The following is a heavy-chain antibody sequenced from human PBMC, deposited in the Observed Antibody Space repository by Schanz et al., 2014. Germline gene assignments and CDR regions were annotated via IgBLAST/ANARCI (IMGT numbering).Heavy chain of an antibody. J-gene: IGHJ4*02. CDR3: AKDPGPPFDWLFYFDY. CDR1: GFTFSSYA. CDR2: ISDSGDLT. V-gene: IGHV3-23*04. Sequence: EVQLVESEGGLVQPGGSLRLSCAASGFTFSSYAMSWVRQAPGKGLEWVSAISDSGDLTYYADSVKGRFTISRDNSKNTVYLQMNSLRLEDTAVYYCAKDPGPPFDWLFYFDYWGQGALVTVSS. D-gene: IGHD3-9*01.